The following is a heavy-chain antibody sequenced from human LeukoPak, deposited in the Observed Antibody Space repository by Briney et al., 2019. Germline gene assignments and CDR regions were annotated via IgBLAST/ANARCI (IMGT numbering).Heavy chain of an antibody. V-gene: IGHV3-30*02. CDR1: GLTFSRYG. Sequence: GGPLRLSCAASGLTFSRYGFHWVRQAPGKGLEWVAFISDSGGDKWYADSVKGRLTISRDKSKNTVNLQMSSLRVEDTALYYCARDGGSESYAFDYWGQGTQVTVSS. CDR2: ISDSGGDK. CDR3: ARDGGSESYAFDY. D-gene: IGHD3-10*01. J-gene: IGHJ4*02.